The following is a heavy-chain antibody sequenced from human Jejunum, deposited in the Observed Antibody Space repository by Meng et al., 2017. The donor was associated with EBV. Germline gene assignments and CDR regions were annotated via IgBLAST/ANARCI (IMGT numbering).Heavy chain of an antibody. Sequence: QVQVEESGPGLVQPSGPLSLTCAVAGASISSSHWWSWVRQAPGEGLEWIGEIYYTERTNDNPSLKSRVSMSIDKSKNQFSLNLNSVTVADTAVYYCATSLSGYSYGYSWGQGTLVTVSS. J-gene: IGHJ5*02. CDR2: IYYTERT. CDR1: GASISSSHW. CDR3: ATSLSGYSYGYS. D-gene: IGHD5-12*01. V-gene: IGHV4-4*02.